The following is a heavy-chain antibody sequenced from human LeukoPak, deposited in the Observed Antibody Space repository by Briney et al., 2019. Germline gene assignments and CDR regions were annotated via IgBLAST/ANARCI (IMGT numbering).Heavy chain of an antibody. CDR1: GDSISRSTYY. Sequence: SETLSLTCTVSGDSISRSTYYWAWIRQPPGKGLEWIGSVYYGRSPYFNPSLESRATISVDASKNHFSLKMSSVTAADTAVYYCARSSGTGTFSYWGQGTLVTVSS. V-gene: IGHV4-39*02. J-gene: IGHJ4*02. D-gene: IGHD6-25*01. CDR2: VYYGRSP. CDR3: ARSSGTGTFSY.